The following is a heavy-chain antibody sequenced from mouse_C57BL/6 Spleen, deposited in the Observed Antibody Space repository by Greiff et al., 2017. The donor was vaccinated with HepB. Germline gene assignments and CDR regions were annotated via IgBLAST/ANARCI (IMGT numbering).Heavy chain of an antibody. CDR2: IDPSDSYT. CDR1: GYTFTSYW. V-gene: IGHV1-59*01. J-gene: IGHJ1*03. CDR3: VLFYGSSPYWYFDV. Sequence: QVQLQQPGAELVRPGTSVKLSCKASGYTFTSYWMHWVKQRPGQGLEWIGVIDPSDSYTNYNQKFKGKATLSVDTSSSSAYMQLSSLTSEDSAVSYCVLFYGSSPYWYFDVWGKGTTVTVSS. D-gene: IGHD1-1*01.